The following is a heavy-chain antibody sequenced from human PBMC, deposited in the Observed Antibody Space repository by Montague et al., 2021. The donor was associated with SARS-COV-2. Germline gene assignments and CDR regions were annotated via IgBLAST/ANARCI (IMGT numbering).Heavy chain of an antibody. V-gene: IGHV4-59*08. CDR3: ARGFDY. J-gene: IGHJ4*02. CDR2: IYYSGST. CDR1: GGSISSYY. Sequence: SETLSLTCTVSGGSISSYYWSWIRQPPGKGLEWIGYIYYSGSTNYNPSLESRVTISVDTSKNQFSLKLSSVTAADTAVYYCARGFDYWGQGTLVTVSS.